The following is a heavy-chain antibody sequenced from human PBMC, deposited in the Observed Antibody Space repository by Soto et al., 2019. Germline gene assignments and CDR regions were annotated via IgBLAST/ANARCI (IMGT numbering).Heavy chain of an antibody. Sequence: QVQLVESGGGVVQPGRSLRLSCAASGFTFSSYGMHWVRQAPGKGLEWVAVIWYDGSNKYYADSVKGRFTISRDNSKNTLYLQMNSLRADDTAVYYCARDPPDHRTEYGMDVWGQGTTVPVSS. CDR1: GFTFSSYG. CDR2: IWYDGSNK. J-gene: IGHJ6*02. V-gene: IGHV3-33*01. CDR3: ARDPPDHRTEYGMDV.